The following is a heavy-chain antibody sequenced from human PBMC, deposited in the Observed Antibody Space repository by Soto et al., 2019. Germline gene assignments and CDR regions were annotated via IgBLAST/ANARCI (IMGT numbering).Heavy chain of an antibody. Sequence: GSGPTLVNPTQTLTLTCTFSGFSLSTSGVGVGWIRQPPGKALEWLALIYWDDDKRYSPSLKSRLTITKDTSKNQVVLTMTNMDPVDTATYYCAHGTSDYYGSGSYKDYYGMDVWGQGTTVTVSS. CDR2: IYWDDDK. V-gene: IGHV2-5*02. CDR3: AHGTSDYYGSGSYKDYYGMDV. J-gene: IGHJ6*02. CDR1: GFSLSTSGVG. D-gene: IGHD3-10*01.